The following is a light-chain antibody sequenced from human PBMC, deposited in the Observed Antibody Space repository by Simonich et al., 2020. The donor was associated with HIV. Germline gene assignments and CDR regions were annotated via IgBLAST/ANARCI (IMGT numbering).Light chain of an antibody. J-gene: IGKJ4*01. CDR3: QQYNNRPLT. CDR1: QSVSSN. CDR2: SAS. Sequence: EIVMTQSPATLSVSPGERATLSCRARQSVSSNLAWSQQKPGQAPRLLIYSASTRATGIPAKFSGSWSGTEFTLTISSMQSEDIAVYYCQQYNNRPLTFGGGTKVEIK. V-gene: IGKV3-15*01.